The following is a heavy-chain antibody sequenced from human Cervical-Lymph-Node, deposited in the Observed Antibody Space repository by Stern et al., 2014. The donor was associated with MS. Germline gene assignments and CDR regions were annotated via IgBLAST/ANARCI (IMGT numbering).Heavy chain of an antibody. J-gene: IGHJ6*02. CDR1: GGSLSGFY. Sequence: QVQLQQWGAGLLKPSETLSLTCAVSGGSLSGFYWSWIRQSPGKGLEWIGVIKHTGSTPYNPSVKSRVTISVDTSKNQCSLKKVSVTAADTAVYFCARVRVNSYDTSGSYYGYYSSGMDVWGQGTTVTVSS. D-gene: IGHD3-22*01. V-gene: IGHV4-34*01. CDR2: IKHTGST. CDR3: ARVRVNSYDTSGSYYGYYSSGMDV.